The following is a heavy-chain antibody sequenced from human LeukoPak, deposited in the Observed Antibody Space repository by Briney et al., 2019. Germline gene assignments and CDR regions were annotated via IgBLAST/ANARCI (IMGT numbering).Heavy chain of an antibody. Sequence: PGGSLRLSCAASGFTVSSSYMSWVRQAPGKGLEWVSVIYSGGSTYYADSVKGRFTISRDNSKNTLYLQMNSLRAEDTAVYYCARELSTPVHAFDIWGQGTMVTVSS. CDR1: GFTVSSSY. J-gene: IGHJ3*02. CDR3: ARELSTPVHAFDI. V-gene: IGHV3-53*01. CDR2: IYSGGST. D-gene: IGHD3-10*01.